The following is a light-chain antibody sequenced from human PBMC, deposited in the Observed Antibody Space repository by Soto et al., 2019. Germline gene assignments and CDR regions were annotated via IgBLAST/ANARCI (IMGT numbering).Light chain of an antibody. V-gene: IGLV2-14*03. CDR1: SSDVGGNKY. CDR3: SSFTTRNTRV. Sequence: QSGLTQPASVSGSPGQSITISCTGSSSDVGGNKYVSWYQQHPGEAPKVMIYDVSSRPSGVSDRFSGSKSGNTASLTISGLQAEDEADYYCSSFTTRNTRVFGGGTKVTVL. CDR2: DVS. J-gene: IGLJ3*02.